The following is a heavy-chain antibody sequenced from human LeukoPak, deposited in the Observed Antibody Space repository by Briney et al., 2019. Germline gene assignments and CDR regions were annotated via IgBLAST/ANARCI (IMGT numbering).Heavy chain of an antibody. D-gene: IGHD1-26*01. V-gene: IGHV3-74*01. CDR2: INSDGTNT. CDR1: EFTFSAYC. CDR3: VREASGVSSSAFDV. Sequence: GGSLRVSCAASEFTFSAYCMHWVRQAPGKGLVCVSRINSDGTNTDYADSVKGRFTISRDNAKNTLSMQMNSLTVDDTAVYYCVREASGVSSSAFDVWGQGTMVTVSS. J-gene: IGHJ3*01.